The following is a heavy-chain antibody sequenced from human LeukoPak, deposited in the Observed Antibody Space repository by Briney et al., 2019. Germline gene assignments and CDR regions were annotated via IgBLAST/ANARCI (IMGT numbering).Heavy chain of an antibody. J-gene: IGHJ4*02. Sequence: GGSLRLSCAASGFTFSSYAMHWVRQAPGKGLEWVAVISYDGSNKYYADSVKGRFTISRDNSKNTLYLQMNSLRAEDTAVYYCARDRGSTSELSFDYWGQGTLVTVSS. CDR2: ISYDGSNK. CDR3: ARDRGSTSELSFDY. CDR1: GFTFSSYA. V-gene: IGHV3-30-3*01. D-gene: IGHD2-2*01.